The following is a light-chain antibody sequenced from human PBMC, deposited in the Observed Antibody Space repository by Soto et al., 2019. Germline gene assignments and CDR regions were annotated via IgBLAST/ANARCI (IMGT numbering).Light chain of an antibody. J-gene: IGLJ2*01. CDR3: CSYAGSSTFV. CDR2: EGS. V-gene: IGLV2-23*01. Sequence: QSALTQPASVSGSPGQSITISCTGTSSDVGSYNLVSWYQQHPGKAPKLMIYEGSKRPSGVSNRFSGSKSGNTASLTFSGLQAEDEAHYYCCSYAGSSTFVFGGGTKLTVL. CDR1: SSDVGSYNL.